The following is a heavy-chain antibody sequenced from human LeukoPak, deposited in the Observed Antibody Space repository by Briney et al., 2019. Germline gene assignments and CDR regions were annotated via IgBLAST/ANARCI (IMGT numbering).Heavy chain of an antibody. D-gene: IGHD3-22*01. Sequence: SETLSLTCTVSGGSISSYYWSWIRQHPGKGLEWIGYIYYSGSTYYNPSLKSRVTISVDTSKNQFSLKLSSVTAADTAVYYCARPYDSSGYYYYGMDVWGQGTTVTVSS. CDR2: IYYSGST. CDR3: ARPYDSSGYYYYGMDV. V-gene: IGHV4-59*06. CDR1: GGSISSYY. J-gene: IGHJ6*02.